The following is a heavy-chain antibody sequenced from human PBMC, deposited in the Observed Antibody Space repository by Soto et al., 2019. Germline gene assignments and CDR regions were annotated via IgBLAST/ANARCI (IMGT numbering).Heavy chain of an antibody. CDR3: ARELRYWYYFDY. D-gene: IGHD2-15*01. CDR1: GGSFSGYY. CDR2: INHSGST. Sequence: QVQLQQWGAGLLKPSETLSLTCAVYGGSFSGYYWSWIRQPPGKGLEWIGEINHSGSTNYNPSLKSRVTISVDTSKNQFSLKLSSVTAADTAVYYCARELRYWYYFDYWGQGTLVTVSS. J-gene: IGHJ4*02. V-gene: IGHV4-34*01.